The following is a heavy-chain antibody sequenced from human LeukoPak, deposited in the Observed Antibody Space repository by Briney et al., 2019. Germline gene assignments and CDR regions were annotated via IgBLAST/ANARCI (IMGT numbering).Heavy chain of an antibody. CDR2: MSPNSGDT. V-gene: IGHV1-8*01. CDR3: ARGVAAGYDY. D-gene: IGHD6-13*01. CDR1: GYTFTSYH. Sequence: GASVKVSCKASGYTFTSYHINWVRQATGQGLEWMGWMSPNSGDTGFAQKFQGRVTMTRNTSITTAYMELSSLRSDDTAMYYCARGVAAGYDYWGQGTLVTVSS. J-gene: IGHJ4*02.